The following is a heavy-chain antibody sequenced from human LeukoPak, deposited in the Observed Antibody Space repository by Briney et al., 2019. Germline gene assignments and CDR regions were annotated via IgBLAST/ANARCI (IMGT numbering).Heavy chain of an antibody. J-gene: IGHJ4*02. CDR1: GGSISSGSYY. CDR2: IYTSGST. V-gene: IGHV4-61*02. D-gene: IGHD6-13*01. CDR3: GVQGSSWEFDY. Sequence: PSETLSLTCTVSGGSISSGSYYWSWIRQPAGKGLEWIGRIYTSGSTNYNPSLKSRVTISVDTSKNQFSLKLSSVTAADTAVYYCGVQGSSWEFDYWGQGTLVTVSS.